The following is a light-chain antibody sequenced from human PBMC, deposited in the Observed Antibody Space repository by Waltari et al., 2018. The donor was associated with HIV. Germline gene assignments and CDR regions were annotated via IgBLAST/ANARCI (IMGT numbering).Light chain of an antibody. CDR2: YDS. V-gene: IGLV3-21*04. J-gene: IGLJ3*02. Sequence: SYVLTQPPSVSVAPGKTARITCGGNNIGSKSVHWYQQKPGQAPVLVIYYDSDRPSEMPGRFSGSNSGNTATLTISRVEAGDEADYYCQVWDSSSDPRVFGGGTKLTVL. CDR3: QVWDSSSDPRV. CDR1: NIGSKS.